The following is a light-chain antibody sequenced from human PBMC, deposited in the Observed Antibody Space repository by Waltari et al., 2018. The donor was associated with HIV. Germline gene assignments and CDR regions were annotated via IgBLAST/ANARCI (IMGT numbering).Light chain of an antibody. CDR1: QSVSSSY. CDR2: GAS. V-gene: IGKV3-20*01. CDR3: QQYGTSPIT. J-gene: IGKJ4*01. Sequence: EILLTQSPPTLSVSPGERPTLSCWASQSVSSSYLAWYQQRPGQAPRLLIYGASNRATGVPDRISGSGSGTQFTLTISRMQPEDFALYYCQQYGTSPITFGGGTRVEIK.